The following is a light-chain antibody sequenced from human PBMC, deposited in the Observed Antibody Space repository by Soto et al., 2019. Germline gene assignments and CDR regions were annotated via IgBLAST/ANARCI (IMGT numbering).Light chain of an antibody. J-gene: IGKJ1*01. CDR1: QSISTY. CDR2: TAS. V-gene: IGKV1-39*01. CDR3: QQSYSRPRT. Sequence: PITQSPSSLSASVGASVPLTCRASQSISTYLNWYHKKPGKAPGLLIYTASSLESGVPSRFSGSGSGTDLTITISSLKPEDFATYFCQQSYSRPRTFGQGTKVDIK.